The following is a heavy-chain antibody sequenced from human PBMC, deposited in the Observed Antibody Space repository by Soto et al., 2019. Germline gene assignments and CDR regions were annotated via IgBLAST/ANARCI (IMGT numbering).Heavy chain of an antibody. CDR1: GLTFSSYI. CDR3: ARQYSSFDPWDY. Sequence: GGSLRLSCAASGLTFSSYIMNWVRQAPGKGLEWVSSISTSSSYIYYADSVKGRFTISRDNAKNSLFLQMNNLRAEDRAVYYCARQYSSFDPWDYWGRGTLVTVSS. CDR2: ISTSSSYI. D-gene: IGHD6-6*01. V-gene: IGHV3-21*01. J-gene: IGHJ4*02.